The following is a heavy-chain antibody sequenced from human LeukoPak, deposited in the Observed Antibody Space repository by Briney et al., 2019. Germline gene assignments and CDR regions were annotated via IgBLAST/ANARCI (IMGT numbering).Heavy chain of an antibody. CDR1: GFTFNSYW. V-gene: IGHV3-23*01. CDR2: ISGSGVNT. Sequence: GGSLRLSCAASGFTFNSYWMHWVRQAPGKGLEWVLGISGSGVNTYYADSVKGRFTISRDNSRNTLYLQLNSLRGEDTAIYYCARDTSFNYGAHAMDVWGQGTLVTVSS. CDR3: ARDTSFNYGAHAMDV. J-gene: IGHJ4*02. D-gene: IGHD4/OR15-4a*01.